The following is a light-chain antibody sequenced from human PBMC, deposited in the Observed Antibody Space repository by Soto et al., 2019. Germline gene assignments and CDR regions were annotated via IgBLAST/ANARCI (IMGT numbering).Light chain of an antibody. CDR2: GAS. Sequence: EILMTQSPATLSVSPGERATLSCRASQRIRHNLAWYQQKAGQAPMLLIYGASTRATGIPARFSGSGSETEFALTISSLPSEDFAVYYCQQYNNWPPYTFGQGTKLEIK. V-gene: IGKV3-15*01. CDR3: QQYNNWPPYT. CDR1: QRIRHN. J-gene: IGKJ2*01.